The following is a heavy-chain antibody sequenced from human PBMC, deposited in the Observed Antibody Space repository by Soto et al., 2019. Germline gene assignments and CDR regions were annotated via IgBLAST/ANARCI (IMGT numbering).Heavy chain of an antibody. V-gene: IGHV1-69*06. CDR3: ARGTGYYDSSGYYLLY. D-gene: IGHD3-22*01. Sequence: SVKVSCKASGGTFSSYAISWVRQAPGQGLEWMGGIIPIFGTANCAQKFQGRVTITADKSTSTAYMELSSLRSEDTAVYYCARGTGYYDSSGYYLLYWGQGTLVTVSS. J-gene: IGHJ4*02. CDR1: GGTFSSYA. CDR2: IIPIFGTA.